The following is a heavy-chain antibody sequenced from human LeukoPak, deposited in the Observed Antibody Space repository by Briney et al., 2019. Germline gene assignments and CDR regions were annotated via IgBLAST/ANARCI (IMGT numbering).Heavy chain of an antibody. CDR1: GGSISSYY. V-gene: IGHV4-59*08. Sequence: PSETLSLTCTVSGGSISSYYWSWIRQPPGKRLEWIGFIYYSGSTTYNPSLKSRVTISVDKSKNQFSLKLSSVTDADTAVYYCARQGYCSGGSCGTYFDFWGQGTMVTVSS. D-gene: IGHD2-15*01. J-gene: IGHJ4*02. CDR2: IYYSGST. CDR3: ARQGYCSGGSCGTYFDF.